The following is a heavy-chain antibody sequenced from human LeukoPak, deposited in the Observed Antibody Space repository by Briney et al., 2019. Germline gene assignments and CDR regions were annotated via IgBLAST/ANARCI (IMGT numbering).Heavy chain of an antibody. CDR1: GYTFTNYW. CDR3: ARRPYCSSTICYGGDYFDY. Sequence: GASLQISCKGSGYTFTNYWIGWMRQLPGKGLEWMGIIYLGDSNIRYSPSFQGQVTISVDKSISTAYLQWSSLKASDTAMYYCARRPYCSSTICYGGDYFDYWGQGTLVTVSS. J-gene: IGHJ4*02. CDR2: IYLGDSNI. D-gene: IGHD2-2*01. V-gene: IGHV5-51*01.